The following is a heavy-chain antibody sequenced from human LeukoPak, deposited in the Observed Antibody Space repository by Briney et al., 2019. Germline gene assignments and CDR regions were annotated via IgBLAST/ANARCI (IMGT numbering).Heavy chain of an antibody. CDR2: IIPILGIA. CDR3: ASRGYSYGADY. Sequence: SVKVSCKASGGTFSSYAISWVRQAPGQGLEWMGRIIPILGIANYAQKFQGRVTITADKSTSTAYMELSSLRSEDTAVYYCASRGYSYGADYWGQGTLVTVSP. J-gene: IGHJ4*02. CDR1: GGTFSSYA. D-gene: IGHD5-18*01. V-gene: IGHV1-69*04.